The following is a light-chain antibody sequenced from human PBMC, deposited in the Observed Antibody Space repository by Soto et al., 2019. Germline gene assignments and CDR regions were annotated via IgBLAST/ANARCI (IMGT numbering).Light chain of an antibody. Sequence: DIQMTQSPSSLSAVVGDRVTITCRASRGIGDRLAWFQQKPGKAPRFLIQTASNLQSGVPSRFSGSGSGTEFILSINSLQPEDIATYYCLQVSSFPRTFGQGTKVEIK. CDR2: TAS. CDR3: LQVSSFPRT. V-gene: IGKV1-12*01. CDR1: RGIGDR. J-gene: IGKJ1*01.